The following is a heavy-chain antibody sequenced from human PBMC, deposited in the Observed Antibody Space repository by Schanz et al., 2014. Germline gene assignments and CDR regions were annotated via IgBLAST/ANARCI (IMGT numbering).Heavy chain of an antibody. V-gene: IGHV3-23*01. CDR1: GFTFSSYD. J-gene: IGHJ3*02. CDR2: ISGSGGST. Sequence: EVQLLESGGGLVQPGGSLRLSCTASGFTFSSYDVFWVRQAPGKGLEWVSAISGSGGSTYYADSVKGRFTISRDNSKNSLYLQMNSLRAEDTAVYYCAKGRFGELSAFDIWGQGTMVAVSS. D-gene: IGHD3-10*01. CDR3: AKGRFGELSAFDI.